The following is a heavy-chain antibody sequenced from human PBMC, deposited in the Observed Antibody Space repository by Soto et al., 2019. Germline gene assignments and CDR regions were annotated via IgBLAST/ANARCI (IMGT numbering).Heavy chain of an antibody. CDR2: ISGSGGST. V-gene: IGHV3-23*01. J-gene: IGHJ6*02. CDR3: AKDSRIRYYDSSGYYYSDYYYGMDV. D-gene: IGHD3-22*01. CDR1: GFTFSSYA. Sequence: PGGSLRLSCAASGFTFSSYAMSWVRQAPGKGLEWVSAISGSGGSTYYADSVKGRFTISRDNSKNTLYLQMNSLRAEDTAVYYCAKDSRIRYYDSSGYYYSDYYYGMDVWGQGTTVTVSS.